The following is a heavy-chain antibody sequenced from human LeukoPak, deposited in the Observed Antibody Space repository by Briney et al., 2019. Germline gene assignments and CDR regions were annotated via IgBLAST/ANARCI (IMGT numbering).Heavy chain of an antibody. D-gene: IGHD3-22*01. V-gene: IGHV4-61*02. Sequence: SETLSLTCTVSGGSISSGSYYWSWIRQPAGKGLEWIGRIYTSGSTNYNPSLKSRVTISVDTSKNQFSLKLSSVTAADTAVYYCARDGHYYDSSGANSFDYWGQGTLVTVSS. CDR1: GGSISSGSYY. J-gene: IGHJ4*02. CDR3: ARDGHYYDSSGANSFDY. CDR2: IYTSGST.